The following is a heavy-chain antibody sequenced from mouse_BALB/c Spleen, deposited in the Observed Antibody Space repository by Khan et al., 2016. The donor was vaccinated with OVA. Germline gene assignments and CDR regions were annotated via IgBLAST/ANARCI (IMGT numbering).Heavy chain of an antibody. CDR2: IYPGHGAA. D-gene: IGHD1-1*01. Sequence: QVQLQPSGAELVRPGSSVKISCKASGYEFSNYWMNWVKQRPGQGLEWIGQIYPGHGAAYFNGKFKGKATLTADKSSNPAYMQLSSLTSEDSAVYFWAREGYYGSRRAWFAYWCQGTLVTVSA. CDR3: AREGYYGSRRAWFAY. CDR1: GYEFSNYW. J-gene: IGHJ3*01. V-gene: IGHV1-80*01.